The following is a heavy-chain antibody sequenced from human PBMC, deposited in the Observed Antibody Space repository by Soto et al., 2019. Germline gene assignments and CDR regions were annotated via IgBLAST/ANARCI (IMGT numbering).Heavy chain of an antibody. CDR3: AREIIPLTTDWYFDL. V-gene: IGHV4-30-4*01. D-gene: IGHD4-17*01. CDR2: IYDSGST. J-gene: IGHJ2*01. CDR1: GGSISGGVYY. Sequence: QVQLQESGPGLVKPSETLSLTCTVSGGSISGGVYYWSWIRQPPGKGLEWIGYIYDSGSTYYNPSLNSRITISEDTSKNQFSVRLSSVTAADTAVYYCAREIIPLTTDWYFDLWGRGTLVTVSS.